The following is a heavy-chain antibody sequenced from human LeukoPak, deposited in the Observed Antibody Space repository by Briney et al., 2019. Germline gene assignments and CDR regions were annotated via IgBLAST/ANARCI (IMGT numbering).Heavy chain of an antibody. CDR3: ARDLYSYDSSGYYYELYYFDY. D-gene: IGHD3-22*01. CDR1: GFTFSSYA. J-gene: IGHJ4*02. V-gene: IGHV3-30*04. Sequence: QPGGSLRLSCAASGFTFSSYAMHWVRQAPGKGLEWVAVISYDGSNKYYADSVKGRFTISRDNSKNTLYLQMNSLRAEDTAVYYCARDLYSYDSSGYYYELYYFDYWGQGTLVTVSS. CDR2: ISYDGSNK.